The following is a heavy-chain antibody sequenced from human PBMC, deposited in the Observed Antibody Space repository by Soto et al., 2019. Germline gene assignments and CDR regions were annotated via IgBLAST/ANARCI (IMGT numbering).Heavy chain of an antibody. CDR3: AKDSGSYYGSDV. V-gene: IGHV3-30*18. J-gene: IGHJ6*02. D-gene: IGHD3-10*01. CDR1: GFTFSSYG. Sequence: PXASLGLSCAASGFTFSSYGMHWVRQAPGKGLEWVAVISYDGSNKYYADSVKGRFTISRDNSKNTLYLQMNSLRAEDTAVYYCAKDSGSYYGSDVWGQGTTVTVSS. CDR2: ISYDGSNK.